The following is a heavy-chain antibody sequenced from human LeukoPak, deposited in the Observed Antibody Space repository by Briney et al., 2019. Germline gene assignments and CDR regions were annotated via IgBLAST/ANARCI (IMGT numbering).Heavy chain of an antibody. J-gene: IGHJ3*02. CDR1: GYTFTSYG. V-gene: IGHV1-18*01. D-gene: IGHD2-21*02. Sequence: ASVKVSCKASGYTFTSYGISWVRQAPGQGLEWMGWISACNGNTNYAQKLQGRVTMTTDTSTSTAYMELRSLRSDDTAVYYCARGTYCGGDCYSEAFDIWGQGTMVTVSS. CDR2: ISACNGNT. CDR3: ARGTYCGGDCYSEAFDI.